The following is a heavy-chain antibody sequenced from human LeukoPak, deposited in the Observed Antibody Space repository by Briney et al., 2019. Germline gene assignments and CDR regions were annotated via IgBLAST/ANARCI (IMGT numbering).Heavy chain of an antibody. V-gene: IGHV4-34*01. Sequence: SETLSLTCAVYGGSFSGYYWSWIRQPPGKGLEWIGEINHSGSTNYNPSLKSRVTISVDTSKNQFSLKLSSVTAADTAVYYCARGVTYYYGSGSYYMFDYWGQRTLVTVSS. D-gene: IGHD3-10*01. CDR1: GGSFSGYY. CDR2: INHSGST. CDR3: ARGVTYYYGSGSYYMFDY. J-gene: IGHJ4*02.